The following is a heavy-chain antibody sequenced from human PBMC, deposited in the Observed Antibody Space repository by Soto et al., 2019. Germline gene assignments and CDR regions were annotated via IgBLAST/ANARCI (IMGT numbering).Heavy chain of an antibody. V-gene: IGHV4-61*05. Sequence: SETLSLTCTVSGGSISSSSYYWSWIRQPPGKGLEWIGYIYYSGSTYYNPSLKSRVTISVDTSKNQFSLKLSSVTAADTAVYYCARHGYCSGGSCSGTFDIWGQGTMVTVSS. D-gene: IGHD2-15*01. CDR1: GGSISSSSYY. J-gene: IGHJ3*02. CDR3: ARHGYCSGGSCSGTFDI. CDR2: IYYSGST.